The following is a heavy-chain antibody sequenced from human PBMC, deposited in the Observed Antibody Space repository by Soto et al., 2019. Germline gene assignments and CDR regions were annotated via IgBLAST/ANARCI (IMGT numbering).Heavy chain of an antibody. D-gene: IGHD2-21*02. J-gene: IGHJ6*02. V-gene: IGHV4-59*01. Sequence: QVQLQESGPGLVKPSETLSLTCTVSGGTISRYYWSWIRQPPGKGLEWIGYMYNTGSTVYNPSFKSRDPISVDTSKNQFSLKLNSVTAADTAVYYCARDLWGYCGTDCYPLDVWGQGTTVTVSS. CDR2: MYNTGST. CDR1: GGTISRYY. CDR3: ARDLWGYCGTDCYPLDV.